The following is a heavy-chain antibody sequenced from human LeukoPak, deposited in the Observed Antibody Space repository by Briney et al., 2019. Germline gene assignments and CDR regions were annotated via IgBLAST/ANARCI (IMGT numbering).Heavy chain of an antibody. Sequence: GGSLRLSCAASGFTFSSYAMSWVRQAPGKGLEWVSAISGSGGSTYYADAVKGRFTISRDNSKNTLYLQMNSLRAEDTAVYYCAKVTSGWYRGGFDYWGQGTLVTVSS. CDR1: GFTFSSYA. V-gene: IGHV3-23*01. J-gene: IGHJ4*02. CDR3: AKVTSGWYRGGFDY. D-gene: IGHD6-19*01. CDR2: ISGSGGST.